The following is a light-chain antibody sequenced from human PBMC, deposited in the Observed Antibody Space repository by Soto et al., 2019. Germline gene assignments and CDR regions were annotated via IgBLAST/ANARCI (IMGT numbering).Light chain of an antibody. Sequence: DIQMTQSPSSMSASVGDRVTITCRASQSISSYLNWYQQKPGRDPKLLIYDVSSLKSGVPSRFSGSGSGTEFNLTISRLQTDDFATYECQQYNSYSITFGQGTRLEI. J-gene: IGKJ5*01. CDR3: QQYNSYSIT. V-gene: IGKV1-5*01. CDR2: DVS. CDR1: QSISSY.